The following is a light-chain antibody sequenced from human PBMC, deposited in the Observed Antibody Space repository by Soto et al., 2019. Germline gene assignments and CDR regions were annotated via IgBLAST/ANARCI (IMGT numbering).Light chain of an antibody. J-gene: IGLJ2*01. Sequence: SALTQPPSASGSPGQSVTISCTGTSSDIGGYNYVSWYQQHPGKAPKLMIYELSKRPSGVPDRFSSSKSGNTASLTVSGLQAEDEADYYCSSHAGSTNFAVSGGGTKVTVL. CDR2: ELS. CDR3: SSHAGSTNFAV. CDR1: SSDIGGYNY. V-gene: IGLV2-8*01.